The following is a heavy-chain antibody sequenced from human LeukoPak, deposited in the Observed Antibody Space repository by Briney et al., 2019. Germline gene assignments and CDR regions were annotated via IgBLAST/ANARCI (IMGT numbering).Heavy chain of an antibody. Sequence: PGRSLRLSCTASGFTFGDYAMSWFRQAPGKGLEWVGSIRSKAYGGTTEYAASVKGRFTISRDDSKSIAYLQMNSLKTEDTAVYYCTSVKYYDFWSGFYYWGQGTLVTVSS. CDR3: TSVKYYDFWSGFYY. CDR1: GFTFGDYA. CDR2: IRSKAYGGTT. J-gene: IGHJ4*02. V-gene: IGHV3-49*03. D-gene: IGHD3-3*01.